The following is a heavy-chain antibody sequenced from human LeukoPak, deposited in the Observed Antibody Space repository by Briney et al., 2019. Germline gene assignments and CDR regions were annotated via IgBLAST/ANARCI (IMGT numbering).Heavy chain of an antibody. J-gene: IGHJ5*02. CDR3: ARDRPRYNWFDP. Sequence: SQTLSLTCTVSGGSISSGGYSWSWIRQHPGKGLEWIGYIYYSGSTYYNPSLKSRVTISVDTSKNQFSLKLSSVTAADTAVYYCARDRPRYNWFDPWGQGTLVTVSS. CDR2: IYYSGST. CDR1: GGSISSGGYS. V-gene: IGHV4-31*03.